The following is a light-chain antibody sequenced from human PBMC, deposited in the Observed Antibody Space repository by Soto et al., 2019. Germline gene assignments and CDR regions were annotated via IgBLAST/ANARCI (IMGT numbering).Light chain of an antibody. CDR3: QQYYTNPPT. V-gene: IGKV4-1*01. CDR2: WAS. J-gene: IGKJ1*01. Sequence: DIVMTQSPDSLAVSLGERATINCKSSQSVLYRSNNKNYLAWYQQKPGQPPKLLIYWASTRESGVPERFSGSGSGTDFTLSISSLLAEDVAVYYCQQYYTNPPTFGQGTKVEIK. CDR1: QSVLYRSNNKNY.